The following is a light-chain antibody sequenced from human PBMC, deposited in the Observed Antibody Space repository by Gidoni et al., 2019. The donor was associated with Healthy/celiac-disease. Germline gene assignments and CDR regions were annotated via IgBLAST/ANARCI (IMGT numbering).Light chain of an antibody. CDR2: EVS. CDR3: SSDTSSSTHV. CDR1: SSDVGGYNY. Sequence: QSALTQPASVSGSPGQSITISCTGTSSDVGGYNYVSWYQHHPGKAPKLMIYEVSNRPSGVSNRFSVSKSGNTASLTISGLQAEDEADYYCSSDTSSSTHVFGTGTKVTVL. V-gene: IGLV2-14*01. J-gene: IGLJ1*01.